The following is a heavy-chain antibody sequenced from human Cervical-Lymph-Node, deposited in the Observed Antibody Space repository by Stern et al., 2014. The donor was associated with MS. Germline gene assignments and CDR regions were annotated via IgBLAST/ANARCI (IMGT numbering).Heavy chain of an antibody. CDR3: ARDTAYYQFWSGSFD. CDR2: TSYDGSNK. CDR1: GFTFSEFA. J-gene: IGHJ4*02. D-gene: IGHD3-3*01. Sequence: QVQLVESGGNVVQPGGSLRLSCGASGFTFSEFAMHWVRQAPGKGLDWVAVTSYDGSNKYYGKSVKGRFTISKDNSQNTLYLEMSSLRPEDTAMYYCARDTAYYQFWSGSFDWGQGTLVTVSS. V-gene: IGHV3-30-3*01.